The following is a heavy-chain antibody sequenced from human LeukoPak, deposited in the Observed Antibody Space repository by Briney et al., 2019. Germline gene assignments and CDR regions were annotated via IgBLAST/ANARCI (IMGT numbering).Heavy chain of an antibody. CDR3: ARIGGSGTYWDY. D-gene: IGHD3-10*01. CDR2: IKYHGSDE. V-gene: IGHV3-7*01. Sequence: GGSLRLSCAASRFTFSDYWMSWVRQAPGKGLEWVANIKYHGSDEHYVDSVRGRFTISRDNAKNSLFLQMNSLRAEDTAVYYCARIGGSGTYWDYWGQGTLVTVSS. J-gene: IGHJ4*02. CDR1: RFTFSDYW.